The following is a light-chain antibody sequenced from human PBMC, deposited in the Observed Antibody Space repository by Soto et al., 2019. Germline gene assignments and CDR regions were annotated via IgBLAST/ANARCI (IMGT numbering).Light chain of an antibody. CDR2: GAS. J-gene: IGKJ1*01. Sequence: EIVLTQSPGTLSLSPGERATLSCRVSQSFNSIYLAWYQQKPGQAPRLLIYGASSRATGIPDRFSGSGSGTDFTLTIDGLEPEDFVVYYCQQYGYSPITFGQGTKVDIK. CDR1: QSFNSIY. CDR3: QQYGYSPIT. V-gene: IGKV3-20*01.